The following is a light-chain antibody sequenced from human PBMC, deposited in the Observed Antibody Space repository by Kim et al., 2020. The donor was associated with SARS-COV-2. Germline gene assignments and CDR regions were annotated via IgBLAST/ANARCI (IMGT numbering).Light chain of an antibody. CDR3: QSYNRSNVV. CDR2: EDD. J-gene: IGLJ2*01. Sequence: GKTITNSCTRNSCSIDDNYVQWYQQRPGGVPIIVIYEDDQRPSGVSDRFSGSIDNSSNSASLTISGLKTEDEADYYCQSYNRSNVVFGGGTQLTVL. CDR1: SCSIDDNY. V-gene: IGLV6-57*03.